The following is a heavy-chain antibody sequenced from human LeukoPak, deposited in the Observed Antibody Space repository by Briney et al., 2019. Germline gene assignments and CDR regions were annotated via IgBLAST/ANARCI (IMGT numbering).Heavy chain of an antibody. CDR3: ARAYSSTWYYFDY. J-gene: IGHJ4*02. Sequence: LAGGSLRLSCPASGFTFSSYAMGWVRQAPGKGLEWVSTISGSGGNTYYADSVKGRFTISRDNSKNTLYLQMNSLRAEDTAVYYCARAYSSTWYYFDYWGQGTLVTVSS. CDR1: GFTFSSYA. D-gene: IGHD6-13*01. CDR2: ISGSGGNT. V-gene: IGHV3-23*01.